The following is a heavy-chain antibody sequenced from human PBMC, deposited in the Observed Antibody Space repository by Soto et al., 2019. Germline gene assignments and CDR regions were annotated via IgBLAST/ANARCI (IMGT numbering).Heavy chain of an antibody. CDR2: ISTYTGNT. D-gene: IGHD2-8*01. CDR1: GYTFSSYG. Sequence: ASVKVSCKSSGYTFSSYGVSWVRQAPGQGLEWLGWISTYTGNTKHAQKFQDRVTLTTEASTSTAYMELRSLRSDDTAVYYCVGDRCTNDRCYTHHFDVWGQGTTVTVSS. V-gene: IGHV1-18*04. J-gene: IGHJ6*02. CDR3: VGDRCTNDRCYTHHFDV.